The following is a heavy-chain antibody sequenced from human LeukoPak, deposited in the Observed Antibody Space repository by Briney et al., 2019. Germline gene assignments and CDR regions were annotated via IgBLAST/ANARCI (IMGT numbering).Heavy chain of an antibody. CDR3: ARIRLVAASLEAFDI. CDR1: GYRFSDYW. J-gene: IGHJ3*02. Sequence: GESLRISGKGSGYRFSDYWIGWVRQMPGKGLEWMGIIYPGDSDTTYSPSFQGQVTISAAESITTAYLQWSTLKASDTAMYYCARIRLVAASLEAFDIWGQGTMVTVSS. D-gene: IGHD2-15*01. V-gene: IGHV5-51*01. CDR2: IYPGDSDT.